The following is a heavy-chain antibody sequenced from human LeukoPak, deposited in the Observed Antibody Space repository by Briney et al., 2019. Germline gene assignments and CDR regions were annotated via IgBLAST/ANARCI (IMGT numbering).Heavy chain of an antibody. CDR3: ARVKSGSYYPIDY. J-gene: IGHJ4*02. CDR2: INTDGTGT. CDR1: GFTFSNYW. Sequence: PGGSLRLSCAASGFTFSNYWMHWVRQTPGKGLVWVSRINTDGTGTSYADSVKGRFTISRDGAKNTLYLQMSGLRAEDTAVYYCARVKSGSYYPIDYWGQGTLLTVSS. D-gene: IGHD1-26*01. V-gene: IGHV3-74*01.